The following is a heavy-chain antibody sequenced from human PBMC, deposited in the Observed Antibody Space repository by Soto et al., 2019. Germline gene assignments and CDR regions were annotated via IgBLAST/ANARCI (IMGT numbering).Heavy chain of an antibody. J-gene: IGHJ4*02. CDR2: IKSKTDGGTT. Sequence: SVSNAWMNRVRQAPGKGLEWVGRIKSKTDGGTTDYAAPVKGRFTISRDDSKNTLYLQMNSLKTEDTAVYYCTTEGYDFNYFDYWGQGTLVTVSS. V-gene: IGHV3-15*07. CDR1: SVSNAW. D-gene: IGHD3-3*01. CDR3: TTEGYDFNYFDY.